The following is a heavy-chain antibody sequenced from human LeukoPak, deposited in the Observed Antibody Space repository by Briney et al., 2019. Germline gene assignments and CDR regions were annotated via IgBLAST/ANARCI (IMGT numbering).Heavy chain of an antibody. J-gene: IGHJ5*02. V-gene: IGHV3-23*01. D-gene: IGHD3-22*01. Sequence: LPGGSLRLSCAASGFTFSSYAMSWVRQAPGKGLEWVSAISGSGGSTYHADSVKGRFTISRDNSKNTLYLQMNSLRAEDTAVYYCARATYYYDSSGLPPAGWFDPWGQGTLVTVSS. CDR1: GFTFSSYA. CDR2: ISGSGGST. CDR3: ARATYYYDSSGLPPAGWFDP.